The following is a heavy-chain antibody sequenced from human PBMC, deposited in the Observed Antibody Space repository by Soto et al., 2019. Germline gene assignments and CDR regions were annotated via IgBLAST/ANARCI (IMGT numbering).Heavy chain of an antibody. V-gene: IGHV1-18*01. CDR2: ISAYNGNT. CDR3: ALSGPELGECSGGSCYSAGYFQH. J-gene: IGHJ1*01. CDR1: GYTFTSYG. D-gene: IGHD2-15*01. Sequence: QVQLVQSGAEVKKPGASVTVSCKASGYTFTSYGISWVRQAPGQGLEWMGWISAYNGNTNYAQKLQGRVTMTTDTATSTAYMELRSVRSDDTAVYYCALSGPELGECSGGSCYSAGYFQHWGQGTLVTVSS.